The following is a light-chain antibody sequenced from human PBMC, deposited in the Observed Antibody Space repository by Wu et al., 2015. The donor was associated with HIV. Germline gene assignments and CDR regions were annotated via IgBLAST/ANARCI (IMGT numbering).Light chain of an antibody. CDR2: SAT. CDR1: QSVRIF. CDR3: QQNYVTPFS. V-gene: IGKV1-39*01. Sequence: DIQMTQSPSSLSASVGDRVTITCRASQSVRIFLNWYQQKPGTAPKVLIYSATTLQSGVPSRFSGSGSGTDFTLTITSLQPEDFATYYCQQNYVTPFSFGQGTKLEIK. J-gene: IGKJ2*03.